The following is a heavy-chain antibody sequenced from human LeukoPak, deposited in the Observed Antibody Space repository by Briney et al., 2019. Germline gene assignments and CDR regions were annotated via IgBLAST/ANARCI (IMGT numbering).Heavy chain of an antibody. CDR1: GFTFDDYA. D-gene: IGHD5/OR15-5a*01. CDR2: ISWNSGSI. V-gene: IGHV3-9*01. J-gene: IGHJ6*03. Sequence: PSRSLRLSCAASGFTFDDYAMHWVRQVPGKGLEWVSGISWNSGSIGYADSVKGRFTISRDNAKKSLHLQMNSLRTEDTALYYCAKDTGSTPGAHYYYYMDVWGKGTTVTISS. CDR3: AKDTGSTPGAHYYYYMDV.